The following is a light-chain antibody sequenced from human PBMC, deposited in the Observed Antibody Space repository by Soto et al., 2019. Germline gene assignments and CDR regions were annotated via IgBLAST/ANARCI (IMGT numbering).Light chain of an antibody. CDR3: QQYGRSPAT. CDR2: GAS. Sequence: EIVLTQSPGTLSLSPGERATLSCRASQSVSSNYLAWYQQKPGQAPRLLIFGASSRASGIPDRFSGSGSGTDFTLTIGRLEPADFAVYYCQQYGRSPATFGQGTKVDI. V-gene: IGKV3-20*01. J-gene: IGKJ1*01. CDR1: QSVSSNY.